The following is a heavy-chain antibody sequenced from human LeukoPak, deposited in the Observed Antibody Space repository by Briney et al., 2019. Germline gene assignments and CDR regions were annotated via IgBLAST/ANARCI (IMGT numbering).Heavy chain of an antibody. D-gene: IGHD3-10*01. Sequence: ASVKVSCKASGGTFSSYAISWVRQAPGQGLEWMGGIIPIFGTANYAQKFQGRVTITTDESTSTAYMELGSLRSEDTAVYYCARGGTMVRGVLFDIWGQGTMVTVSS. CDR1: GGTFSSYA. CDR3: ARGGTMVRGVLFDI. CDR2: IIPIFGTA. V-gene: IGHV1-69*05. J-gene: IGHJ3*02.